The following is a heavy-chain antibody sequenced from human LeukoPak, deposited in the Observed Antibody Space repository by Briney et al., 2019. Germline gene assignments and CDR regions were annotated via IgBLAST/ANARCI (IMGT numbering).Heavy chain of an antibody. Sequence: ASVKVSCKASGYTFTGYYMHWVRQAPGQGLEWMGWINPNSGGTNYAQEFQGRVTMTSDTSISTAYMELSRLRSDDTAVYYCANRAGVVPAALDAFDIWGQGTMVTVSS. D-gene: IGHD2-2*01. CDR2: INPNSGGT. CDR3: ANRAGVVPAALDAFDI. V-gene: IGHV1-2*02. CDR1: GYTFTGYY. J-gene: IGHJ3*02.